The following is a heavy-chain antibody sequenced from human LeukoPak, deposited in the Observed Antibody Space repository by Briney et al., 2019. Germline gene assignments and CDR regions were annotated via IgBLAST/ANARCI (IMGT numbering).Heavy chain of an antibody. CDR1: GGSISSGDYY. J-gene: IGHJ3*02. Sequence: PSETLSLTCTVSGGSISSGDYYWSWIRQPPGKGLEWIGYIYYSGSTYYKPSLKSRISMSVDMSKTQFSLKLSSVIAAATAVYFCAREFLRVNAFDIWGQGTMVTVSS. CDR3: AREFLRVNAFDI. CDR2: IYYSGST. V-gene: IGHV4-30-4*08. D-gene: IGHD4-17*01.